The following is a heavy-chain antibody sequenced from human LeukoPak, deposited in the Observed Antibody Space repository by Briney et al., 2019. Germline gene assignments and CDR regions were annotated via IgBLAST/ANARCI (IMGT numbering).Heavy chain of an antibody. V-gene: IGHV3-21*01. D-gene: IGHD3-22*01. CDR2: ISSSSSYI. Sequence: GGSLRLSCAASGFTFSNYWMSWVRQAPGKGLEWVSSISSSSSYIYYADSVKGRFTISRDNAKNSLYLQMNSLRAEDTAVYYCARERYDSSGYYVYWGQGTPVTVSS. J-gene: IGHJ4*02. CDR3: ARERYDSSGYYVY. CDR1: GFTFSNYW.